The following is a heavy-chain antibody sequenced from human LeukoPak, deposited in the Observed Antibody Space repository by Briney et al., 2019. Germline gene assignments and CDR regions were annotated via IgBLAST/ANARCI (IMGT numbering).Heavy chain of an antibody. D-gene: IGHD2-21*02. V-gene: IGHV1-18*01. CDR2: ISVYNGNT. J-gene: IGHJ4*02. CDR3: IVVVTAIPH. Sequence: GASVKVSCKASGYTFTSYGINWVRQAPGQGLEWMGWISVYNGNTNYAQKLQGRVTMTTDTSTSTAYMELRSLTSDDTAVYYAIVVVTAIPHWCQGTPVTVSS. CDR1: GYTFTSYG.